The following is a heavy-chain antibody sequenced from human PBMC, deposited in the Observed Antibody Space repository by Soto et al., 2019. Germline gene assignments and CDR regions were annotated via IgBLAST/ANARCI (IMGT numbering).Heavy chain of an antibody. CDR1: GYTFSSYG. Sequence: QVQLVQSGAEVKKPGASVKVSCKASGYTFSSYGITWVRQAPGQRLEWMGWFNTYNGNTNYAQKLQGRVTMTTDTSTSTAYMELRSLRSGDTAVYYCASERGGYSYGDYWGQGALVTVSS. J-gene: IGHJ4*02. CDR2: FNTYNGNT. CDR3: ASERGGYSYGDY. D-gene: IGHD5-18*01. V-gene: IGHV1-18*01.